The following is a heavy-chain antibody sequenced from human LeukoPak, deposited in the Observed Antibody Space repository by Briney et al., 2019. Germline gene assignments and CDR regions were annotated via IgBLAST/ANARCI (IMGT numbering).Heavy chain of an antibody. J-gene: IGHJ6*02. D-gene: IGHD3-22*01. V-gene: IGHV4-59*01. Sequence: SETLSLTCTVSGGSISSYYWSWIRQPPGKGLEWIGYIYYSGSTNYNPSLKSRVTISVDTSKNQFSLKLSSVTAADTAVDYCARAGYYDRVRYGMDVWGQGTTVTVSS. CDR3: ARAGYYDRVRYGMDV. CDR2: IYYSGST. CDR1: GGSISSYY.